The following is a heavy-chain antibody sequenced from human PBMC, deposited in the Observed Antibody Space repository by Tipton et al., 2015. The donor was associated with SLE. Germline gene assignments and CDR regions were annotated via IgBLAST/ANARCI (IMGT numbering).Heavy chain of an antibody. Sequence: QLVQSGAEVKKPGASVKVSCKASGYTFTSYYMHWVRQAPGQGLEWMGIINPSGGSTSYAQKFQGRVTMTRDTSTSTVYMELSSLRSEDAAVYYCARDCSGTPFDYWGQGTLVTVSS. J-gene: IGHJ4*02. CDR2: INPSGGST. CDR3: ARDCSGTPFDY. D-gene: IGHD3-10*02. V-gene: IGHV1-46*01. CDR1: GYTFTSYY.